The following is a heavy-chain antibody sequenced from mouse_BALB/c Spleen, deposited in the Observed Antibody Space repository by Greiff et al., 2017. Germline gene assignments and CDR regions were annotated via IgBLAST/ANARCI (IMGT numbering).Heavy chain of an antibody. CDR2: ISTYYGDA. Sequence: VKLQESGAELVRPGVSVKISCKGSGYTFTDYAMHWVKQSHAKSLEWIGVISTYYGDASYNQKFKGKATMTVDKSSSTAYMELARLTSEDSAIYYCARGAYGNSYAMDYWGQGTSVTVSS. D-gene: IGHD2-1*01. V-gene: IGHV1S137*01. J-gene: IGHJ4*01. CDR1: GYTFTDYA. CDR3: ARGAYGNSYAMDY.